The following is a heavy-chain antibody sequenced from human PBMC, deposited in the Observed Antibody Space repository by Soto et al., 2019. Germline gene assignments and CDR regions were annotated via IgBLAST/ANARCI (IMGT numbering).Heavy chain of an antibody. Sequence: GSLRLSCAASRFTFDDYGVIGALQAPGKGLEWVSGVNWNGGSTGYADSVKGRFTISRDNAKNSLYLQMNSLRAEDTAFYYCVRGASLNFDYWGQGTLVTVSS. J-gene: IGHJ4*02. D-gene: IGHD1-26*01. V-gene: IGHV3-20*04. CDR2: VNWNGGST. CDR3: VRGASLNFDY. CDR1: RFTFDDYG.